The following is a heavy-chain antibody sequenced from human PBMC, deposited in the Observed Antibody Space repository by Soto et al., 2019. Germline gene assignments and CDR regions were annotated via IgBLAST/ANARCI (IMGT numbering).Heavy chain of an antibody. CDR1: GFTFSGSA. CDR2: IRSKANSYAT. D-gene: IGHD3-10*01. V-gene: IGHV3-73*01. J-gene: IGHJ6*02. Sequence: GGSLRLSCVASGFTFSGSAMHWVRQASGKGLEWVGRIRSKANSYATAYAASVKGRFTISRDDSKNTAYLQMNSLKTEDTAVYYCTRLRVDYYGSGSSHYGMDVWGQGTTVTVSS. CDR3: TRLRVDYYGSGSSHYGMDV.